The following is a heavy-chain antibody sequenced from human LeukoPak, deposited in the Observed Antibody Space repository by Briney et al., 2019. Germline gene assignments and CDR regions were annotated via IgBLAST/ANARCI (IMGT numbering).Heavy chain of an antibody. J-gene: IGHJ4*02. V-gene: IGHV1-69*04. CDR1: GYTFTSYD. CDR2: IIPISGVT. D-gene: IGHD2-2*01. Sequence: GASVKVSCKASGYTFTSYDINWVRQAPGHGLEWMGRIIPISGVTHYAQKFQGRLTITADTSTTTAYMEMNSLTSEDTAIYYCARTTSTSLPQFDYWGQGALVIVS. CDR3: ARTTSTSLPQFDY.